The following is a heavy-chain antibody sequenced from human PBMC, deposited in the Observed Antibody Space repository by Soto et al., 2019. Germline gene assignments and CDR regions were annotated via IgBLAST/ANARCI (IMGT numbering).Heavy chain of an antibody. V-gene: IGHV1-3*01. CDR1: GYTFTSYA. J-gene: IGHJ3*02. CDR2: INAGNGNT. D-gene: IGHD3-3*01. CDR3: ARVVLRFLDVGAPNAFDI. Sequence: QVQLVQSGAEVKKPGASVKVSCKASGYTFTSYAMHWVRQAPGQRLEWMGWINAGNGNTKYSQKFQGRVTITRDTSASTAYMELSSLRSEDTAVYYCARVVLRFLDVGAPNAFDIWGQGTMVTVSS.